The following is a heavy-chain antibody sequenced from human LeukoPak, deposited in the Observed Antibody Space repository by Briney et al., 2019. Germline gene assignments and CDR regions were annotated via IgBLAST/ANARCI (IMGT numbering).Heavy chain of an antibody. J-gene: IGHJ4*02. V-gene: IGHV1-18*03. CDR2: TSAYNGNT. D-gene: IGHD3-9*01. CDR3: ARAAGRYFDWLLPPHDY. CDR1: GGTFSSYA. Sequence: GSSVKVSCKASGGTFSSYAISWVRQAPGQGLEWMGWTSAYNGNTNYAQKLQGRVTMTTDTSTSTAYMELRSLRSDDMAVYYCARAAGRYFDWLLPPHDYWGQGTLVTVSS.